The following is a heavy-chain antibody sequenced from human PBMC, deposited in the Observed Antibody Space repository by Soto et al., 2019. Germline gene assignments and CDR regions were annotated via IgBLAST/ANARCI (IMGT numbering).Heavy chain of an antibody. CDR3: ARDQRDYCSSTSCYAHYYYYCMYV. V-gene: IGHV1-46*01. J-gene: IGHJ6*02. CDR1: GYTFTSYG. CDR2: INPSGGST. D-gene: IGHD2-2*01. Sequence: ASVKVSCKPSGYTFTSYGISCVRQAPGQGLEWMALINPSGGSTRYAQKSQGRVTMTRDTSTSTVYMELSSLRSEDTAVYYCARDQRDYCSSTSCYAHYYYYCMYVWGQGTTFTVSS.